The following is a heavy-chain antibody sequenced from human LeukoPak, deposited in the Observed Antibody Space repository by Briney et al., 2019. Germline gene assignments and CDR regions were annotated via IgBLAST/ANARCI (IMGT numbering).Heavy chain of an antibody. CDR2: ISYSGST. J-gene: IGHJ2*01. Sequence: SETLSLTCTVSGDSMSSYYWSWIRQPPGKGLEWIAYISYSGSTKYDPSLQNRVTISIDTSKDQFSLKLSTVTAADTAVYFCARVTREAAPYWYFDLWGRGTLVTVSS. CDR1: GDSMSSYY. CDR3: ARVTREAAPYWYFDL. V-gene: IGHV4-59*01. D-gene: IGHD6-6*01.